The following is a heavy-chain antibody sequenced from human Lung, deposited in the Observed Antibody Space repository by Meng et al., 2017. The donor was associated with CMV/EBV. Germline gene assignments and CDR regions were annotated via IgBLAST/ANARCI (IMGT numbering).Heavy chain of an antibody. V-gene: IGHV7-4-1*02. J-gene: IGHJ4*02. D-gene: IGHD5-24*01. CDR1: GYTFTNYA. CDR2: IDPNTGNP. Sequence: QVQLVQSGTELNQPWASVKVTCRPSGYTFTNYAINWVRQAPGQWPDCMGWIDPNTGNPTYDQGFTGRFVFSLDTSVSTAYLQINSLRADDTAVYYCARDSPLDGYSLLDYWGQGTLVTVSS. CDR3: ARDSPLDGYSLLDY.